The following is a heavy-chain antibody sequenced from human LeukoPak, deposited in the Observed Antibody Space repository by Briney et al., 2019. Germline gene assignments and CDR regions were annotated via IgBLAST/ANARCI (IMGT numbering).Heavy chain of an antibody. Sequence: QTGGSLRLSCAASGFTFDDYAMHWVRQAPGKGLEWVSGISWNSGSIGYADSVKGRFTISRDNAKNSLYLQMNSLRAEDTALYYCATASSWSYFDYWGQGTLVTVSS. D-gene: IGHD6-13*01. CDR1: GFTFDDYA. V-gene: IGHV3-9*01. CDR3: ATASSWSYFDY. CDR2: ISWNSGSI. J-gene: IGHJ4*02.